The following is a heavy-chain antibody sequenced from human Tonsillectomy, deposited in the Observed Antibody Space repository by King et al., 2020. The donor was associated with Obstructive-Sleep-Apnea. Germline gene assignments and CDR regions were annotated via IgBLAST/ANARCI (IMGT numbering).Heavy chain of an antibody. J-gene: IGHJ6*02. CDR3: ARTPLSLGVYYYCMDV. Sequence: QLVQSGAEVKKPGASVKVSCKASGYSFTSYGISWVRQAPGQGLEWMAWISAYNGNTNYAQKLQGRLTMTTDTSTSTAYMELRSLRSDDTAVYYCARTPLSLGVYYYCMDVWGQGTTVTVSS. D-gene: IGHD3-16*02. V-gene: IGHV1-18*01. CDR1: GYSFTSYG. CDR2: ISAYNGNT.